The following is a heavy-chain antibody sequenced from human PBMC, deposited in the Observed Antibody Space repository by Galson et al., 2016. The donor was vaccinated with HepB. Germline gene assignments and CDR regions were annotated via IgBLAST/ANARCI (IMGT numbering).Heavy chain of an antibody. V-gene: IGHV1-18*04. CDR2: ISPYNGNS. CDR3: AGEGVCSGGSCYSGFDY. J-gene: IGHJ4*02. Sequence: SVKVSCKASGYSFTSDGIGWVRQAPGQGLEWMGWISPYNGNSSYAQKFQGRVTMTTDTSTSTAYMELRSLRSDDTAVYYWAGEGVCSGGSCYSGFDYWGQGPLVTGSS. CDR1: GYSFTSDG. D-gene: IGHD2-15*01.